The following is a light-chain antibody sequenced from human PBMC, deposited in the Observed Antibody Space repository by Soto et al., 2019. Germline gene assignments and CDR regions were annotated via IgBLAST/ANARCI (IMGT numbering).Light chain of an antibody. CDR1: QSISSW. J-gene: IGKJ2*01. CDR3: QQYNDSFPYT. V-gene: IGKV1-5*03. Sequence: DIQMTQSPSILSASVGDRVTITCRASQSISSWLAWYQQKPGTAPKLLIYKASTLESGVPSRFSGFRSGTEFTLSVSSLQPDDFATYYCQQYNDSFPYTFDQGTKLEIK. CDR2: KAS.